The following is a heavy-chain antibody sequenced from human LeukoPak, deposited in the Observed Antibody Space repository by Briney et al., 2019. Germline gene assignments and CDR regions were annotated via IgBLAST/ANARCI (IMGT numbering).Heavy chain of an antibody. Sequence: ASVKVSCKASGYTFTSYTMHWVRQAPGQRLEWMGWINTGNGNTKYSQEFQGRVTITRDTSASTAYMELSSLRSEDMAVYYCARGAKFRSYGSGTYYTSLPFDPWGQGTLVTVS. CDR3: ARGAKFRSYGSGTYYTSLPFDP. CDR1: GYTFTSYT. V-gene: IGHV1-3*03. D-gene: IGHD3-10*01. J-gene: IGHJ5*02. CDR2: INTGNGNT.